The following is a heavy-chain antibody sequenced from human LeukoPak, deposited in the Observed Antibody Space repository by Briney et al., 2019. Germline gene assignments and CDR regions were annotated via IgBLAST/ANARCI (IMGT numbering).Heavy chain of an antibody. CDR3: ARAGQGCTNGVCRVNYYYYMDV. D-gene: IGHD2-8*01. Sequence: ASVKVSCKASGYTFTSYYMHWVRQAPGQGLEWMGIINPSGGSTSYAQKFQGRVTMTRDMSTSTVYMELSSLRSEDTAVYYCARAGQGCTNGVCRVNYYYYMDVRGKGTTVTVSS. CDR2: INPSGGST. V-gene: IGHV1-46*01. CDR1: GYTFTSYY. J-gene: IGHJ6*03.